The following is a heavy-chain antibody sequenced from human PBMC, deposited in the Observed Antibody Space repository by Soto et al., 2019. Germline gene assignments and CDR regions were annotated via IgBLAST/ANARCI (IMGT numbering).Heavy chain of an antibody. V-gene: IGHV1-2*02. CDR3: ASEFRTRGWFRQAGDFGLDG. Sequence: QVQLVQSGAEVRKPGASVKVSCKASGYPYTNSYMHWVRQAPGQGLEWMGWIHPNTGGTNYAQKFKGRGPKTKDTSVSNGSMGLNRLTSDDTAKNFCASEFRTRGWFRQAGDFGLDGRGQGTTVTVS. CDR2: IHPNTGGT. J-gene: IGHJ6*02. CDR1: GYPYTNSY. D-gene: IGHD6-19*01.